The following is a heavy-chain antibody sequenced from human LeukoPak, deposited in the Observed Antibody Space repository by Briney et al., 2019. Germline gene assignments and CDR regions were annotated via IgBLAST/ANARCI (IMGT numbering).Heavy chain of an antibody. CDR1: GGSISSSSYY. CDR2: IYNSGST. J-gene: IGHJ4*02. CDR3: AGTRIAVAGTPYYFDY. Sequence: SETLSLTCTVSGGSISSSSYYWGWIRQPPGKGLEWIGSIYNSGSTYYNPSLKSRVTISVDTSKNQFSLKLSSVTAADTAVYYCAGTRIAVAGTPYYFDYWGQGTLVTVSS. V-gene: IGHV4-39*07. D-gene: IGHD6-19*01.